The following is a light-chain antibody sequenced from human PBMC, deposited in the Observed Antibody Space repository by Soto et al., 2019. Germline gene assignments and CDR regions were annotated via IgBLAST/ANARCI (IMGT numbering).Light chain of an antibody. CDR3: QRYNNWPS. CDR1: QTISSW. J-gene: IGKJ3*01. V-gene: IGKV1-5*03. Sequence: DIQMAQYTSTLSGSVGDRFTIPFRASQTISSWLAWYQQKPGKAPKLLIYKASSLESGVPSRFSGSGSGTDFTLTISSLQSEDFAVYYCQRYNNWPSFGPGTKVDIK. CDR2: KAS.